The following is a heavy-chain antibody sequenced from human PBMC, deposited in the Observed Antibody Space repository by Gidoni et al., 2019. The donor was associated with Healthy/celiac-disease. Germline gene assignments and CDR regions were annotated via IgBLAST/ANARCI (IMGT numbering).Heavy chain of an antibody. V-gene: IGHV1-18*01. Sequence: QVQLVQSGAEVKKPGASVKVSCKASGYTFTSYGISWVRQAPGQGREWMGWISAYNGNTNYEQKLQGRVTMTKDTSTSTAYMELRRLRSDDTAVYYWATHSSGWSYYYYGMDVWGQGTTVTVSS. CDR1: GYTFTSYG. CDR3: ATHSSGWSYYYYGMDV. J-gene: IGHJ6*02. D-gene: IGHD6-19*01. CDR2: ISAYNGNT.